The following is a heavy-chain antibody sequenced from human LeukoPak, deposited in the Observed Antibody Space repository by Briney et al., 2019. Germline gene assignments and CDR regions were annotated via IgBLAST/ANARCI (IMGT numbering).Heavy chain of an antibody. V-gene: IGHV4-4*07. CDR1: GGSISSYS. CDR3: ARTVVTLDWYFDL. Sequence: SETLSLTCSVSGGSISSYSWNWIRQPAGEGLEWIGRFYTSGTTNYNPSLKRRVTISIDTSKNQVPLKMRSVTAADTAVYYCARTVVTLDWYFDLGGRGTLVSVSS. J-gene: IGHJ2*01. CDR2: FYTSGTT. D-gene: IGHD4-23*01.